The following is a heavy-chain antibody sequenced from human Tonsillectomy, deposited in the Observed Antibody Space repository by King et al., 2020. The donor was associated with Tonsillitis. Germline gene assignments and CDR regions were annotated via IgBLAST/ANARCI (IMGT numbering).Heavy chain of an antibody. CDR3: AKEYYYDSSGYGY. CDR1: GFSFSRYG. Sequence: VQLVESGGGVVQPGRSLRLSCAASGFSFSRYGMYWVRQAPGKGLEWVALISYDGSKKNYADSVKGRFTVSRDNSKNTLYLQMSSLRAEDTAVYYCAKEYYYDSSGYGYWGQGTLVTVSS. V-gene: IGHV3-30*18. D-gene: IGHD3-22*01. J-gene: IGHJ4*02. CDR2: ISYDGSKK.